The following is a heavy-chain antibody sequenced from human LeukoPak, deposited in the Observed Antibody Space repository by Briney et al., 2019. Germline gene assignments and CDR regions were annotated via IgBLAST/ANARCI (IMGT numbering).Heavy chain of an antibody. CDR2: IKQDGSEK. V-gene: IGHV3-7*03. D-gene: IGHD3-10*01. CDR3: AKDGRVTIVRGVIQD. CDR1: GFTFGDYA. Sequence: GRSLILSCTASGFTFGDYAMTWFRQAPGKGLEWVANIKQDGSEKYYVDSVKGRFTISRDSAKNSLYLQMNSLRAEDTAVYYCAKDGRVTIVRGVIQDWGQGTLVTVSS. J-gene: IGHJ4*02.